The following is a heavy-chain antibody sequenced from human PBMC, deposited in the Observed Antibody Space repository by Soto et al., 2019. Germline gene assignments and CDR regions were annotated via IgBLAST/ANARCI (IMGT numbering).Heavy chain of an antibody. D-gene: IGHD6-6*01. V-gene: IGHV3-23*01. J-gene: IGHJ4*02. CDR3: ARIDYIYSSSYYFDY. CDR1: GFTFSSYA. CDR2: IIGSGGST. Sequence: PGGSLRLSCAASGFTFSSYAMNWVRQAPGKGLEWVSSIIGSGGSTYYADYVKGRFTISRDNSKNTLYLQKNSLRAEDTAVYYCARIDYIYSSSYYFDYWGQGTLVTVSS.